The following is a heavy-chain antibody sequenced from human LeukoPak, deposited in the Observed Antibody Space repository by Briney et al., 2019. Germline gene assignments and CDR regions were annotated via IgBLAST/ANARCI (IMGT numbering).Heavy chain of an antibody. CDR1: GFTFSNAW. D-gene: IGHD5-18*01. Sequence: GSLRLSCAASGFTFSNAWMSWVRQAPGKGLEWIGEINQSGSTKYNPSLKSRVTISGDTSKNQFSLRLNSVTAADTAVYFCARAYRAHQTFHSYHYFDYWGQGTLVTVSS. CDR3: ARAYRAHQTFHSYHYFDY. J-gene: IGHJ4*02. V-gene: IGHV4-34*01. CDR2: INQSGST.